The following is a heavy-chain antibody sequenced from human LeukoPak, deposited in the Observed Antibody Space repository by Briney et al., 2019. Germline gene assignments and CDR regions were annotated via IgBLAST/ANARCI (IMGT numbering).Heavy chain of an antibody. CDR1: GGSISSSSYY. CDR3: ARVYDSSGYYAFDI. Sequence: SETLSLTCTVSGGSISSSSYYWGWIRQPPGKGLEWIGSIYYSGSTYYNPSLKSRVTISVDTSKNQFSLKLSSVTAADTAVYYCARVYDSSGYYAFDIWGQGTMVTVSS. J-gene: IGHJ3*02. D-gene: IGHD3-22*01. CDR2: IYYSGST. V-gene: IGHV4-39*07.